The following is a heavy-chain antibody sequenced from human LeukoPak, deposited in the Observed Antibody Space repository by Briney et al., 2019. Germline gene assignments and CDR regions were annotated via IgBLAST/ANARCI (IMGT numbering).Heavy chain of an antibody. CDR1: GFTFSNYW. V-gene: IGHV3-23*01. D-gene: IGHD6-19*01. J-gene: IGHJ3*02. CDR2: ISGSGAVK. Sequence: TGGSLRLSCAASGFTFSNYWMSWVRQAPGKGLEWVSGISGSGAVKYYAGSVKGWFSITRDNSKNTVFLQMNSLRVEDTALYYCAKGAPGGGWYGGFVAFDIWGQGKMVTVSS. CDR3: AKGAPGGGWYGGFVAFDI.